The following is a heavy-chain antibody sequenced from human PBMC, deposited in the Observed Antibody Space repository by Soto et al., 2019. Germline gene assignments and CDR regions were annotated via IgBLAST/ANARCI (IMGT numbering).Heavy chain of an antibody. CDR3: ARDGGFGELSEVGFDY. J-gene: IGHJ4*02. D-gene: IGHD3-10*01. Sequence: SETLSLTCTVSGGSISSSSYYWGWIRQPPGKGLEWIGSIYYSGSTYYNPSLKSRVTISVDTSKNQFSLKLSSVTAADTAVYYCARDGGFGELSEVGFDYWGQGTLVTVSS. CDR2: IYYSGST. V-gene: IGHV4-39*07. CDR1: GGSISSSSYY.